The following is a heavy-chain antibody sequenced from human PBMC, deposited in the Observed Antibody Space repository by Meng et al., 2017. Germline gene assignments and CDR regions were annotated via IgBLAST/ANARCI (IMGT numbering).Heavy chain of an antibody. D-gene: IGHD5-24*01. CDR3: ARAKGRDGYNFG. J-gene: IGHJ4*02. V-gene: IGHV3-21*01. CDR2: ISSSSSYI. CDR1: GFTFSCYS. Sequence: GESLKISCAASGFTFSCYSMNWVRQAPGKGLEWVSFISSSSSYIYYEDAVKGRFTISIDNAKNSLYLHMNRQRVENAAVYYFARAKGRDGYNFGWGQGTLVTVSS.